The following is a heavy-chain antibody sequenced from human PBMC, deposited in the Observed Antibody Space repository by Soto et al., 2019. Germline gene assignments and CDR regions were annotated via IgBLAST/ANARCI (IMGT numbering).Heavy chain of an antibody. CDR3: ARDHVPCDGGRYYGVSLDD. Sequence: GSLRLSCAASVFTVSSKYMSWVRQAPGKGLEWVSLIQSGGPTYYADSVKGRFTISRDTSEKTLHLQMDSLRAEDTAVYDCARDHVPCDGGRYYGVSLDDWGKGTTVKVAS. V-gene: IGHV3-66*01. CDR1: VFTVSSKY. CDR2: IQSGGPT. J-gene: IGHJ6*04. D-gene: IGHD2-15*01.